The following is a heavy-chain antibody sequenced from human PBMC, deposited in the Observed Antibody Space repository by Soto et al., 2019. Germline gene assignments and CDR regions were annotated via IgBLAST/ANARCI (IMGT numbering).Heavy chain of an antibody. Sequence: EVQLLESGGGLVQPGGSLRLSCAASGFTSSSYAMSWVRQAPGKGLEWVSAISGSGGSTYYADSVKGRFTISRNNSKNTLYLRMKRLRAEDTGVYYCAKDSRPPPLVEYQLLCSAFDIWGQGTMVTVSS. CDR3: AKDSRPPPLVEYQLLCSAFDI. D-gene: IGHD2-2*01. J-gene: IGHJ3*02. V-gene: IGHV3-23*01. CDR1: GFTSSSYA. CDR2: ISGSGGST.